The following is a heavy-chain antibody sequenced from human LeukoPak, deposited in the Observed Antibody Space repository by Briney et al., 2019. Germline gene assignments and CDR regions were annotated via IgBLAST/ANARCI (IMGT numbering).Heavy chain of an antibody. D-gene: IGHD6-13*01. Sequence: PGGSLRLSCAASGFTFSDYYMSWIRQAPGKGLEWVSYISSSGSTIYYADSVKGRFTISRDNAKNTLYLQMNSLRAEDTAVYYCAKAVAAAANPSLFDSWGQGTLVTVSS. CDR2: ISSSGSTI. CDR3: AKAVAAAANPSLFDS. CDR1: GFTFSDYY. J-gene: IGHJ4*02. V-gene: IGHV3-11*01.